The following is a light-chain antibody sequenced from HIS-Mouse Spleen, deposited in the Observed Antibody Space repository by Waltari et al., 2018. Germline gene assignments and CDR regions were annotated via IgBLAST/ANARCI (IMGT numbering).Light chain of an antibody. J-gene: IGLJ2*01. Sequence: SSELTQDPAVSVALGQTVRITCQVDSLRSYYASWYQQKPGQAPVLVIYGKNNRPSGITYRFSGYSSGKPDSLTITGAQAEDEADYYCNSRDSSGNHVVFGGGTKLTVL. CDR1: SLRSYY. V-gene: IGLV3-19*01. CDR2: GKN. CDR3: NSRDSSGNHVV.